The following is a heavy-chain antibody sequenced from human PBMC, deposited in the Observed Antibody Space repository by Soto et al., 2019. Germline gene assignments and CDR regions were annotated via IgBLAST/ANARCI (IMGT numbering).Heavy chain of an antibody. J-gene: IGHJ3*02. V-gene: IGHV3-21*01. Sequence: EVQLVESGGGLVKPGGSLRLSCAASGFTFSSYSMNWVRQAPGKGLEWVSSISSSSSYIYYEDSVKGRFTISRDNAKNSLYLQMNSLRAEDTAVYYCARPYEIDAFDIWGQGTMVTVSS. CDR1: GFTFSSYS. CDR3: ARPYEIDAFDI. CDR2: ISSSSSYI. D-gene: IGHD3-22*01.